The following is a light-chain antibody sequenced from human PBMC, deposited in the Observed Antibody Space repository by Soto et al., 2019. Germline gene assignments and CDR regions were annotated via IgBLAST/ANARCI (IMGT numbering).Light chain of an antibody. CDR1: SSNIGNNF. CDR3: ATWDSSVSGVL. J-gene: IGLJ1*01. V-gene: IGLV1-51*01. CDR2: DNY. Sequence: QSVLTQPPSVSAAPGQKVTISCSGSSSNIGNNFVSWYQHLPGFAPKLLIYDNYKRPSGIPDRISGSKSGTSATLVITGLQTGDEADYYCATWDSSVSGVLFGTGTKVTVL.